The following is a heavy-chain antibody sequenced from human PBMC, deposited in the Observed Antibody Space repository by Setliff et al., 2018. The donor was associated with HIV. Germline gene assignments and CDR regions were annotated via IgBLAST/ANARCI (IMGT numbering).Heavy chain of an antibody. J-gene: IGHJ4*02. Sequence: PSETLSLTCTVSGGSISSSSYYWGWIRQPPGKGLEWIGNIYYSGSTYYNPSLKSRVTMSVDKSNNQFPLRLSSVTAADTAVYFCARLRITMIMMLNYFDYWGQGTLVTVSS. V-gene: IGHV4-39*06. CDR2: IYYSGST. CDR3: ARLRITMIMMLNYFDY. D-gene: IGHD3-22*01. CDR1: GGSISSSSYY.